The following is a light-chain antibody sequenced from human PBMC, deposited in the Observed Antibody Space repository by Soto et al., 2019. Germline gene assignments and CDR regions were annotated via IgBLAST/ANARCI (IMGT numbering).Light chain of an antibody. J-gene: IGKJ1*01. CDR2: CAS. Sequence: DIVMTQSPDSLAVSLGERATINCKSSQSVLYSSNNKNYLAWYQQKLGQPPKLLIYCASTRESGVPDRFSGSGSGTDFTLTISSLQAEDVAVYYCQQYYSTPWTFGKGTKVEIK. V-gene: IGKV4-1*01. CDR1: QSVLYSSNNKNY. CDR3: QQYYSTPWT.